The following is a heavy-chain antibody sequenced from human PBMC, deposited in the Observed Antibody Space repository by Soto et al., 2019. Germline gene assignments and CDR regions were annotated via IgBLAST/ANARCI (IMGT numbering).Heavy chain of an antibody. CDR1: GGSISSSSYD. D-gene: IGHD6-13*01. CDR3: ERLQYYSRSWYGIDY. Sequence: PSETLSLTCTVSGGSISSSSYDSGWIRQPPGKGLEWIGSIYYSGSTYYNPSLKSRVTISVDTSQNQFSLKLSSVTAADTAVYYCERLQYYSRSWYGIDYWGKGTLVIVS. V-gene: IGHV4-39*01. CDR2: IYYSGST. J-gene: IGHJ4*02.